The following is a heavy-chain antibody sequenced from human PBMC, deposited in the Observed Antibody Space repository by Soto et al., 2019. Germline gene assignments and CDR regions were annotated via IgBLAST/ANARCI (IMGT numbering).Heavy chain of an antibody. CDR2: ISYDGSNK. V-gene: IGHV3-30-3*01. Sequence: GGSLRLSCAASGFTFSSYAMHWVRQAPGKGLEWVAVISYDGSNKYYADSVKGRFTISRDNSKNTLYLQMNSLRAEDTAVYYCARDRYTRPGLFYYYYGMDVWGQGTTVTVSS. CDR3: ARDRYTRPGLFYYYYGMDV. J-gene: IGHJ6*02. D-gene: IGHD3-16*02. CDR1: GFTFSSYA.